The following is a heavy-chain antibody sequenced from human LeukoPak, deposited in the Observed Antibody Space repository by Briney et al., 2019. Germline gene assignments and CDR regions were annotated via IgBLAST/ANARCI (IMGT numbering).Heavy chain of an antibody. CDR3: ARGPTSRYCSGGSCYVAAFDI. CDR1: GGSISSYY. CDR2: IYTSGST. Sequence: PSETLSLTCTVSGGSISSYYWSWIRQPAGKGLEWIGRIYTSGSTNYNPSLKSRVTISVDTSKNQFSLKLSSVTAADTAVYYCARGPTSRYCSGGSCYVAAFDIWGQGTMVTVSS. D-gene: IGHD2-15*01. V-gene: IGHV4-4*07. J-gene: IGHJ3*02.